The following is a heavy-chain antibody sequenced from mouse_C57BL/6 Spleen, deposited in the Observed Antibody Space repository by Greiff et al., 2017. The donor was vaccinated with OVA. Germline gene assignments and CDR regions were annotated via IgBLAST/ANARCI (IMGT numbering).Heavy chain of an antibody. CDR3: ASLTGAWFAY. Sequence: DVHLVESGGDLVKPGGSLKLSCAASGFTFSSYGMSWVRQTPDKRLEWVATISSGGSYTYYPDSVKGRFTISRDNATNTLYLQMSSLKSEDTAMYYCASLTGAWFAYWGQGTLVTVSA. CDR1: GFTFSSYG. J-gene: IGHJ3*01. D-gene: IGHD4-1*01. V-gene: IGHV5-6*01. CDR2: ISSGGSYT.